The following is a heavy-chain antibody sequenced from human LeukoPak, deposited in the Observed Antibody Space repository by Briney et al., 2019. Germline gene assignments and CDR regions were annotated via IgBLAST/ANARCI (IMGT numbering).Heavy chain of an antibody. V-gene: IGHV4-59*12. CDR3: ATMITFGEVIVSDAFDI. J-gene: IGHJ3*02. D-gene: IGHD3-16*02. CDR2: IYYSGYT. CDR1: GGSIRSYY. Sequence: PSETLSLTCTVSGGSIRSYYWSWIRQPPGKGLEWIGYIYYSGYTNYNPSLKSRVTISVDTSKNQFSLKLSSVTAADTAVYYCATMITFGEVIVSDAFDIWGQGTMVTVSS.